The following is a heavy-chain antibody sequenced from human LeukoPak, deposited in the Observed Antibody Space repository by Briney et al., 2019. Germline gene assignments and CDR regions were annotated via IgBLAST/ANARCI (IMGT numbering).Heavy chain of an antibody. CDR3: ASIVGATYHYFDY. CDR1: GGTFSSYA. CDR2: IIPIFGTA. Sequence: ASVKASCKASGGTFSSYAISWVRQAPGQGLEWMGGIIPIFGTANYAQKFQGRVTITADESTSTAYMELCSLRSEDTAVYYCASIVGATYHYFDYWGQGTLVTVSS. V-gene: IGHV1-69*01. D-gene: IGHD1-26*01. J-gene: IGHJ4*02.